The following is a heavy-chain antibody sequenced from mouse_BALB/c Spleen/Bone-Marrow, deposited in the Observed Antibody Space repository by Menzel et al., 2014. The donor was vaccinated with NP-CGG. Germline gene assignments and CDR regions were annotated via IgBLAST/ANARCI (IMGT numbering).Heavy chain of an antibody. CDR1: GFTFSSYG. CDR2: INSNGGST. J-gene: IGHJ4*01. D-gene: IGHD2-1*01. Sequence: EVQLQQSGGGLVQPGGSLKLSCAASGFTFSSYGMSWVRQTPDKRLELVATINSNGGSTYYPDSVKGRFTISRDNAKNTLYLQMSSLKSEDTAMYYCTRDGKGNYDYAMDYWGQGTSVTVSS. CDR3: TRDGKGNYDYAMDY. V-gene: IGHV5-6-3*01.